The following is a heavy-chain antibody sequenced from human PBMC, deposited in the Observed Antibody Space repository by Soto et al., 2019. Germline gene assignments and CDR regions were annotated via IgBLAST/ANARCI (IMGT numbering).Heavy chain of an antibody. J-gene: IGHJ4*02. CDR3: ARDAAVANYFDY. D-gene: IGHD6-19*01. V-gene: IGHV1-18*01. CDR1: GYTFTIYG. CDR2: ISAYNGNT. Sequence: ASVKVSCKASGYTFTIYGISWVRQAPGQGLEWMGWISAYNGNTNYAQKLQGRVTMTTDTSTSTAYMELRSLRSDDTAVYYCARDAAVANYFDYWGQGTLVTVSS.